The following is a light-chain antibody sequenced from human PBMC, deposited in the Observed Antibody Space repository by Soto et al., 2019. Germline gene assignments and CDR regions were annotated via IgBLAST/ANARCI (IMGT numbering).Light chain of an antibody. CDR1: KSLVYSDGNTH. CDR2: RVS. J-gene: IGKJ1*01. Sequence: DVVLTQSPLSLPVNFGQPASISCRSSKSLVYSDGNTHLSWFHQRPGQSPRRLIYRVSSRDSGGPNKIKGQGSSTDFTLEISRVEAEDVGIYFCTQGTHWPRTFGQGTKVEVK. CDR3: TQGTHWPRT. V-gene: IGKV2-30*01.